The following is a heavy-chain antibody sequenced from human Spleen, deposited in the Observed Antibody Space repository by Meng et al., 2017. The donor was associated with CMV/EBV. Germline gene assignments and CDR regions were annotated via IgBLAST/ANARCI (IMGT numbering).Heavy chain of an antibody. J-gene: IGHJ1*01. CDR2: ISGSGGST. D-gene: IGHD5-24*01. CDR1: GFTFSSYA. V-gene: IGHV3-23*01. CDR3: AKDPRENSNYCDYFHH. Sequence: SGFTFSSYAMSWVRQAPGKGLEWVSGISGSGGSTYNADSVKGRFSISRDNSKNTLYLQMNSLRAEDTAVYYCAKDPRENSNYCDYFHHWGQGTLVTVSS.